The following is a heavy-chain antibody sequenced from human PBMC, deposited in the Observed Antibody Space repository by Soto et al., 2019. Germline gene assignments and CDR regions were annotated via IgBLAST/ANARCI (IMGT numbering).Heavy chain of an antibody. D-gene: IGHD3-10*02. CDR2: IIPIFGTA. CDR1: GGTFSSYA. Sequence: SVKVSCKASGGTFSSYAISGVRQAPGQGLEWMGGIIPIFGTANYAQKFQGRVTITADESTSTAYMELSSLRSEDTAVYYCASDFVRGVKAVITYYDGMDVWGQGTTVTVSS. CDR3: ASDFVRGVKAVITYYDGMDV. J-gene: IGHJ6*02. V-gene: IGHV1-69*13.